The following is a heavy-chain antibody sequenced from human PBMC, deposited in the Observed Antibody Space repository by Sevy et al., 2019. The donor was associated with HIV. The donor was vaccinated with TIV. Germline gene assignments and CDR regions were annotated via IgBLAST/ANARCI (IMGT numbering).Heavy chain of an antibody. CDR3: ATLFHYSSQFDC. CDR2: ISDISRTI. CDR1: GFTLSSYI. V-gene: IGHV3-48*02. D-gene: IGHD4-4*01. Sequence: GGSLRLSCAASGFTLSSYIMNWVRQAPGKGLEWVSYISDISRTIYYADSVRGRFTISRDNAKNSLYLQMNSLRDEDTAVYYCATLFHYSSQFDCWGQGALVTVSS. J-gene: IGHJ4*02.